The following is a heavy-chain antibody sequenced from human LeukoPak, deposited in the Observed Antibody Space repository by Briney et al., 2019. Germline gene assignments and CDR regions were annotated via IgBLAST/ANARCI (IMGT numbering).Heavy chain of an antibody. J-gene: IGHJ3*02. D-gene: IGHD3-3*01. Sequence: ASVKVSCKASGYTFTSYGIRWVRQAPGQGVEWMGWISAYNGNTNYAQKLQGRVTMTTDTSTSTAYMELRSLRSDDTAVYYCAKGDYDFWSGYSDAFDIWGQGTMVTVSS. CDR2: ISAYNGNT. V-gene: IGHV1-18*01. CDR1: GYTFTSYG. CDR3: AKGDYDFWSGYSDAFDI.